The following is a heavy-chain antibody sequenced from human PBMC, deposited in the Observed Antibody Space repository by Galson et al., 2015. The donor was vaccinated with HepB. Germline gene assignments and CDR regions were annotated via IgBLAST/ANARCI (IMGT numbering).Heavy chain of an antibody. Sequence: VKVSCKASGYTFTSYAMHWVRQAPGQRLEWMGWINAGNGNTKYSQKFQGRVTITRDTSASTAYMELSSLRSEDTAVYYCARSGWGWQDYYYGMDVWGQGTTVTVSS. CDR2: INAGNGNT. V-gene: IGHV1-3*01. CDR1: GYTFTSYA. D-gene: IGHD3-16*01. J-gene: IGHJ6*02. CDR3: ARSGWGWQDYYYGMDV.